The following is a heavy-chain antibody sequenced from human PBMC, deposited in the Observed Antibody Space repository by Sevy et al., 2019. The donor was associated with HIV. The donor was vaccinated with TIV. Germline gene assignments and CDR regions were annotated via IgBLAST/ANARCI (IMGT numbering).Heavy chain of an antibody. Sequence: GGSLRLSCAASGFTFTDYYWGWIRQAPGKGLEWLSHISPSAKTTYYADSVKGRFTISRDNAKKSLFLQMDSLRAEDTAVYYCAGGKYWFDPWGQGTLVTVS. CDR1: GFTFTDYY. CDR2: ISPSAKTT. CDR3: AGGKYWFDP. J-gene: IGHJ5*02. V-gene: IGHV3-11*04.